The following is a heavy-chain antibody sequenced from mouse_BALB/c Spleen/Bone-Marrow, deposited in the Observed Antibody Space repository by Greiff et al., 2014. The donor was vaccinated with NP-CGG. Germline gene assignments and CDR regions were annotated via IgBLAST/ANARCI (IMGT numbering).Heavy chain of an antibody. D-gene: IGHD1-1*01. V-gene: IGHV5-6*01. Sequence: VQLQQSGGDLVKPGGSLKLSCAASGFTFSSYGMSWVRQTPDKRLEWVATISSGGSYTHYPDSVKGRFTISRDNAKNTLYLQMSSLKSEDTAMYYCASTITTVVAEDAMDYWGQGTSVTVSS. J-gene: IGHJ4*01. CDR2: ISSGGSYT. CDR3: ASTITTVVAEDAMDY. CDR1: GFTFSSYG.